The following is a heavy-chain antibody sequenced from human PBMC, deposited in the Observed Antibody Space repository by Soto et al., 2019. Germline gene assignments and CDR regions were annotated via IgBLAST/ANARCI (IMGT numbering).Heavy chain of an antibody. CDR1: CGSIDSGLYY. D-gene: IGHD3-10*01. J-gene: IGHJ4*02. Sequence: QVQLQESGPGVVKPSQTLSLTCTVSCGSIDSGLYYWTWIRPPPGKGLQWIGYIYSGGNNYYNPYLHRRNSIVAHTSKNQSSLKLSSVTAADTAVYFCARALSGSSFVFEHWGQGALVSVSS. CDR3: ARALSGSSFVFEH. CDR2: IYSGGNN. V-gene: IGHV4-31*03.